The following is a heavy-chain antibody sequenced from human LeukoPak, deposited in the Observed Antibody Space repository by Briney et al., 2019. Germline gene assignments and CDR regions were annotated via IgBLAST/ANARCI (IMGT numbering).Heavy chain of an antibody. CDR3: ATDGDYYDSSGYSWFDP. Sequence: GASVKVSCKVSGYTLTELSMHWVRQAPGKGLEWMGGFDPEDGETIYAQKFQGRVTMTEDTSTDTAYVELSSLRSEDTAVYYCATDGDYYDSSGYSWFDPWGQGTLVTVSS. D-gene: IGHD3-22*01. CDR2: FDPEDGET. CDR1: GYTLTELS. V-gene: IGHV1-24*01. J-gene: IGHJ5*02.